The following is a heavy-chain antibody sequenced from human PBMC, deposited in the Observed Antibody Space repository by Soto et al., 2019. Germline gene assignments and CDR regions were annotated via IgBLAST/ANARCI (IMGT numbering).Heavy chain of an antibody. V-gene: IGHV1-18*01. CDR3: ASRSGQLPYYFDY. J-gene: IGHJ4*02. CDR2: ISAYKGNT. D-gene: IGHD6-6*01. Sequence: ASVKVSCKASGFTFTNYGISWVRQAPGQGLEWMGWISAYKGNTNYAQKFQGRVTMTTDTSTSTAYMELRSLRSDDTAVYYCASRSGQLPYYFDYWGQGTLVTVSS. CDR1: GFTFTNYG.